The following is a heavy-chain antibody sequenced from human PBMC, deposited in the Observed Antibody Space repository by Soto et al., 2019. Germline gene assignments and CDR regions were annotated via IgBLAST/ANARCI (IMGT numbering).Heavy chain of an antibody. J-gene: IGHJ5*02. CDR3: ARAKTRNTLRITMVRGALGFDP. V-gene: IGHV1-8*01. D-gene: IGHD3-10*01. Sequence: ASVKVSCKASGYTFTSYDINWVRQATGQGLEWMGWMNPNSGNTGYAQKFQGRVTMTRNTSISTAYMELSSLRSEDTAVYYCARAKTRNTLRITMVRGALGFDPWGQGTLVNVSS. CDR1: GYTFTSYD. CDR2: MNPNSGNT.